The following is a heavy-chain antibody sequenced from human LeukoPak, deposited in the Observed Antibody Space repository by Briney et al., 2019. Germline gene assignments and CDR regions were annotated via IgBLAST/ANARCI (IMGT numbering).Heavy chain of an antibody. D-gene: IGHD3-9*01. J-gene: IGHJ5*02. CDR3: ARDCRYFDWSSLRNWFDP. CDR1: GYTFTGYY. CDR2: INPSGGST. Sequence: ASVKVSCKASGYTFTGYYMHWVRQAPGQGLEWMGIINPSGGSTSYAQKFQGRVTMTRDTSISTAYMELSRLRSDDTAVYYCARDCRYFDWSSLRNWFDPWGQGTLVTVSS. V-gene: IGHV1-46*01.